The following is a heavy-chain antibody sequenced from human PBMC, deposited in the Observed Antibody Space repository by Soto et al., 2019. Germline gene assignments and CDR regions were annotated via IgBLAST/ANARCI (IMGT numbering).Heavy chain of an antibody. CDR3: ARGGGEGTTRPPLT. CDR1: GASISSYY. V-gene: IGHV4-59*12. CDR2: TYHSGST. D-gene: IGHD1-1*01. J-gene: IGHJ5*02. Sequence: PSETLSLTCTVSGASISSYYWSWIRQPPGKGLEWIGYTYHSGSTNYNPSLKSRVTISVDTSKSQFSLKLSSVTAADTAVYYCARGGGEGTTRPPLTWGQGTLVTVSS.